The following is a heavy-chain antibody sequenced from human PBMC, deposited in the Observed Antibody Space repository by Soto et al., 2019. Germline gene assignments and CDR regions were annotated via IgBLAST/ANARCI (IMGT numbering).Heavy chain of an antibody. D-gene: IGHD1-26*01. V-gene: IGHV4-59*01. Sequence: QVQLQESGPGLVKPSETLSLTCTVSGGSISSYYWSWIRQPPGKGLEWIGYIYYSGSTKYSASLKSRVTISVDTSKNQFSLKLTSVTAADTAVYYCARVRGGSYYEGFYYWGQGTLVTVSS. CDR3: ARVRGGSYYEGFYY. CDR2: IYYSGST. J-gene: IGHJ4*02. CDR1: GGSISSYY.